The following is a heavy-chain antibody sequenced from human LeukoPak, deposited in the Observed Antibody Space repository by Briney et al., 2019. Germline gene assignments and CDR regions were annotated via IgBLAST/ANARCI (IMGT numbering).Heavy chain of an antibody. CDR3: ARGLEITGTMRSVGAFDI. Sequence: SETLSLTCTVSGGSISSYYWSWIRQPPGKGLEWIGYIYYSGSTNYNPSLKSRVTISVDTSKNQFSLKLSSVTAADTAVYYCARGLEITGTMRSVGAFDIWGQGTMVTVSS. CDR2: IYYSGST. V-gene: IGHV4-59*01. J-gene: IGHJ3*02. CDR1: GGSISSYY. D-gene: IGHD1-7*01.